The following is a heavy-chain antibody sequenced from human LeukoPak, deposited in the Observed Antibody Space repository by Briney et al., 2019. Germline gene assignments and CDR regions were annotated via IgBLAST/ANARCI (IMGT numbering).Heavy chain of an antibody. CDR1: GFTFSSYA. CDR3: AAHRGGGLRYYDY. D-gene: IGHD3-16*01. J-gene: IGHJ4*02. V-gene: IGHV3-23*01. Sequence: GGSLRLSCAASGFTFSSYAMNWVRQAPGKGLEGVSSISHSGANTYYADSVKGRFTISRDNSKNTLYLQMSSLRAEDTAVYHCAAHRGGGLRYYDYWGPGTLVTVSS. CDR2: ISHSGANT.